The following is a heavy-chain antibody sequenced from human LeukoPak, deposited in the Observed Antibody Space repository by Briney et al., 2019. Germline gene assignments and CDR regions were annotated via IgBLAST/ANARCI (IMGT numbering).Heavy chain of an antibody. CDR2: ISYDGRNK. V-gene: IGHV3-30*04. CDR1: GFTFSSYA. D-gene: IGHD3-9*01. CDR3: AREGSTYYDILTGYFHFDY. J-gene: IGHJ4*02. Sequence: GRSLRLSCAASGFTFSSYALHWVRQAPGKGLEWVAVISYDGRNKYYADSVKGRFTISRDNSKNTLYLQMNSLRAEDTAVYYCAREGSTYYDILTGYFHFDYWGQGALVTVSS.